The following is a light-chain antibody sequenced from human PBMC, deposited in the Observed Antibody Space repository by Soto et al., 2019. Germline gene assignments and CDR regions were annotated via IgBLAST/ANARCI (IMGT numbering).Light chain of an antibody. CDR1: QSVISSY. CDR2: GAS. Sequence: EIMLTQSPGTLSLSPGEGATLSCRASQSVISSYLAWYQQKPGQAPRLLIYGASSSATGIPDRFSGSGTGTDFSLSISKLEPDDFAVYYWQRYASAPGTFGQGTKVEIK. J-gene: IGKJ1*01. V-gene: IGKV3-20*01. CDR3: QRYASAPGT.